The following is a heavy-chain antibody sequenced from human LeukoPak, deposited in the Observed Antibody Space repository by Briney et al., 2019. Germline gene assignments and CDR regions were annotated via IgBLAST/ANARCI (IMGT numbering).Heavy chain of an antibody. Sequence: PSETLSLTCTVSGGSISSSSYYWGWIRQPPGKGLEWIGHISYTGNTYYNPSLKSRVTISVDSSKNQFSLNLSSVTAADTAIYYCARNPHHDDDADEGFDYWGQGTLVTVSS. CDR3: ARNPHHDDDADEGFDY. CDR2: ISYTGNT. D-gene: IGHD3-16*01. CDR1: GGSISSSSYY. V-gene: IGHV4-39*07. J-gene: IGHJ4*02.